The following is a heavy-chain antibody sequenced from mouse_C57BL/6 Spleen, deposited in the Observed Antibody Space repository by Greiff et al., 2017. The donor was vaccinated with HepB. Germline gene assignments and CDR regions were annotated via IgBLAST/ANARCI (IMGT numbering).Heavy chain of an antibody. CDR3: ARSPITTVVAGGAMDY. V-gene: IGHV1-50*01. CDR1: GYTFTSYW. D-gene: IGHD1-1*01. J-gene: IGHJ4*01. CDR2: IDPSDSYT. Sequence: VQLQQPGAELVKPGASVKLSCKASGYTFTSYWMQWVKQRPGQGLEWIGEIDPSDSYTNYNQKFKGKATLTVDTSSSTAYMQLSILTSEDSAVYYCARSPITTVVAGGAMDYWGQGTSVTVSS.